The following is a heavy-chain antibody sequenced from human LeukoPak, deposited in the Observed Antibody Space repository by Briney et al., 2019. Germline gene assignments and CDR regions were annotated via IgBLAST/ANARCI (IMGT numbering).Heavy chain of an antibody. CDR1: GGSISSSSYY. Sequence: SETLSLTCTVSGGSISSSSYYWGWIRQPPGKGLEWIGSIYYSGSTYYNPSLKSRVTISVDTSKNQFSLKLSSVTAADTAVYYCATTGATHYYGSGSYYNGGWFDPWGQGTLVTVSS. D-gene: IGHD3-10*01. CDR2: IYYSGST. J-gene: IGHJ5*02. V-gene: IGHV4-39*01. CDR3: ATTGATHYYGSGSYYNGGWFDP.